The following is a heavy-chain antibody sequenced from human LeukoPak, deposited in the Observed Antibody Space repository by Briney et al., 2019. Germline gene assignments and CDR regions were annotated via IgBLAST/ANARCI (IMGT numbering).Heavy chain of an antibody. CDR3: ARLSSYDILTGYQNRGYYYYGMDV. Sequence: SQTLSLTCTVSGGSISSGRYYWSWIRQPAGKGLEWIGRIETSGSTKYNPSLNSRVTISVDTSKNQFSLKLSSVTAADTAVYYCARLSSYDILTGYQNRGYYYYGMDVWGQGTTVTVSS. CDR1: GGSISSGRYY. J-gene: IGHJ6*02. V-gene: IGHV4-61*02. CDR2: IETSGST. D-gene: IGHD3-9*01.